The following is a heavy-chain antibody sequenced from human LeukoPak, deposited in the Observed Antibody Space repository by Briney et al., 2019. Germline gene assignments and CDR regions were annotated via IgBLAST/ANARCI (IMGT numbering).Heavy chain of an antibody. D-gene: IGHD3-10*01. Sequence: PSETLSLTCTVSGYSITSGHYWGWIRQPPGKGLEWIGSIYHSGSTYYNPSLKSRVTISVDTSKSQFPLRLNSVTAADTAVYYCARDADPTAYYGSGSSIDYWGQGTLVTVSS. CDR3: ARDADPTAYYGSGSSIDY. CDR1: GYSITSGHY. J-gene: IGHJ4*02. V-gene: IGHV4-38-2*02. CDR2: IYHSGST.